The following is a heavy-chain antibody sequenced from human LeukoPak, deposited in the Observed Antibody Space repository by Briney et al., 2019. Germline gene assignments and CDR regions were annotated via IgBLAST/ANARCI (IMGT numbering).Heavy chain of an antibody. D-gene: IGHD5-18*01. CDR1: GFRFSSYW. CDR2: ISGSGGST. V-gene: IGHV3-23*01. Sequence: RAGGSLRLSCVVSGFRFSSYWMSWVRQAPGKGLEWVSAISGSGGSTYYADSVKGRFTISRDNSKNTLYLQMNSLRAEDTAVYYCAKGGFGAMGLWGQGTLVTVSS. CDR3: AKGGFGAMGL. J-gene: IGHJ1*01.